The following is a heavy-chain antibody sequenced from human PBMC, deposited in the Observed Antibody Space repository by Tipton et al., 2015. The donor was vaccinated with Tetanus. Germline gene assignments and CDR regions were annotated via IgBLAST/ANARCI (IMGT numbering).Heavy chain of an antibody. D-gene: IGHD1-26*01. CDR2: IYYSGGT. V-gene: IGHV4-31*03. Sequence: TLSLTCTVSGGSISSGGYYWSWIRQHPGKGLEWIGDIYYSGGTYYNPSLKSRVTISVDTSKNQFSLKLNSVTAADTAVYYCARDQARGARGWNYFGYWGQGTLVTVSS. J-gene: IGHJ4*02. CDR3: ARDQARGARGWNYFGY. CDR1: GGSISSGGYY.